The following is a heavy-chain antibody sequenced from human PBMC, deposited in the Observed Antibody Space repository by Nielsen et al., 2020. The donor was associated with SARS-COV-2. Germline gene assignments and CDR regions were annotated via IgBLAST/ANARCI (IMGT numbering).Heavy chain of an antibody. V-gene: IGHV3-11*04. J-gene: IGHJ5*02. Sequence: GESLKISCAASGFTFSDYYMSWIRQAPGKGLEWVSYISSSGSTIYYADSAKGRFTISRDNAKNSLYLQMNSLRAEDTAVYYCARIGYCSGGSCFHNWFDPWGQGTLVTVSS. CDR3: ARIGYCSGGSCFHNWFDP. CDR2: ISSSGSTI. CDR1: GFTFSDYY. D-gene: IGHD2-15*01.